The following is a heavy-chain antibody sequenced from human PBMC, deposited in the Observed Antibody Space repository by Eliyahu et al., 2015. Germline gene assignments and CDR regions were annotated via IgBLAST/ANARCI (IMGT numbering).Heavy chain of an antibody. CDR1: GFPFSXXY. CDR2: ISSSSSYT. D-gene: IGHD4-23*01. Sequence: QVQLVESGGGLVKPGGSLXLXCAASGFPFSXXYMXWIRQAPGKGLGWVSYISSSSSYTNYADSVKGRFTISRDNAKNSLYLQMNSLRAEDTAVYYCARDSPHDYGGRYWYFDLWVRGTLVTVSS. CDR3: ARDSPHDYGGRYWYFDL. J-gene: IGHJ2*01. V-gene: IGHV3-11*06.